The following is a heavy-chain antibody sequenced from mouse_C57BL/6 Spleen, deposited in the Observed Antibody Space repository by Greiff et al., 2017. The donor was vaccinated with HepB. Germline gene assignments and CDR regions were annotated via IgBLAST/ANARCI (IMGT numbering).Heavy chain of an antibody. J-gene: IGHJ2*01. CDR1: GYTFTSYW. CDR3: ARERLGYFDY. D-gene: IGHD3-2*02. CDR2: IYPSDSET. V-gene: IGHV1-61*01. Sequence: QVQLQQPGAELVRPGSSVKLSCKASGYTFTSYWMDWVKQRPGQGLEWIGNIYPSDSETHYNQKFKDKATLTVDKSSSTAYMQLSSLTSEDSAVYYWARERLGYFDYWGQGTTLTVS.